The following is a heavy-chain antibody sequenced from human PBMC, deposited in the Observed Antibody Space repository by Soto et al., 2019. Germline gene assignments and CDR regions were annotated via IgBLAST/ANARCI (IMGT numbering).Heavy chain of an antibody. CDR3: ARGYYDSSGPGYFQH. V-gene: IGHV4-59*08. CDR2: IYYSGST. J-gene: IGHJ1*01. Sequence: SETLSLTCTVSGGYISSYYWSWIRQPPGKGLEWIGYIYYSGSTNYNPSLKSRVTISVDTSKNQFSLKLSSVTAADTAVYYCARGYYDSSGPGYFQHWGQGTLVTVSS. D-gene: IGHD3-22*01. CDR1: GGYISSYY.